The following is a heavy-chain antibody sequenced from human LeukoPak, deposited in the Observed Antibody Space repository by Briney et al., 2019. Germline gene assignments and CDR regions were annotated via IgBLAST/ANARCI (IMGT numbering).Heavy chain of an antibody. J-gene: IGHJ6*02. CDR1: GFSFSNYW. CDR3: ARNTATYWYYGMDV. V-gene: IGHV3-74*01. Sequence: PGGSLRLSSATSGFSFSNYWMHWFRQVPGKGLVWVSRIKGDGSSTRNADAVKGRFTISRDNTKNTLYLQMNSLRAEDTAVYYCARNTATYWYYGMDVWGQGTTVTVSS. CDR2: IKGDGSST. D-gene: IGHD5-18*01.